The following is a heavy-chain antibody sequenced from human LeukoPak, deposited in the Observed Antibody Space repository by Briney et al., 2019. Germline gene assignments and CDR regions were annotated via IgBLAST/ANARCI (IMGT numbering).Heavy chain of an antibody. V-gene: IGHV3-23*01. J-gene: IGHJ4*02. CDR3: AKDHKMITFGGVIVNYYFDY. D-gene: IGHD3-16*02. CDR1: GFTFSSFA. CDR2: ISSSGGST. Sequence: PGGSLRLSCAASGFTFSSFAMSWVRQAPGKGLEWVSVISSSGGSTYYADSVKGRFTISRDNSKNTLYLQMNSLRAEDTAVYYCAKDHKMITFGGVIVNYYFDYWGQGTLVTVSS.